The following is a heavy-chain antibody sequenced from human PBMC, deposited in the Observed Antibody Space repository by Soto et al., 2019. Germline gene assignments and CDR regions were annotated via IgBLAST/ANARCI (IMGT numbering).Heavy chain of an antibody. Sequence: SETMSLTSPVSGGSISSNYWSWIRQPPGKGLEWIGCFHYSGTTDYNPSLKSRVTMSADTSKKQLYLKVNSVTAADTATYYCVRDRGPYDAFDIWGQGTMVTVSS. CDR2: FHYSGTT. J-gene: IGHJ3*02. V-gene: IGHV4-59*01. CDR3: VRDRGPYDAFDI. CDR1: GGSISSNY.